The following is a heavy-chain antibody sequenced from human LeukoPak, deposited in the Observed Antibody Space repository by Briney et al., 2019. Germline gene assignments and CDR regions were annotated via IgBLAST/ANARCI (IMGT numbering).Heavy chain of an antibody. D-gene: IGHD3-22*01. CDR2: INYSGST. CDR3: ARVAREYYYDSSGYLDY. V-gene: IGHV4-34*01. Sequence: SETLSLTCAVYGGSFSGYYWSWIRQPPGKGLEWIGEINYSGSTNYNPSLKSRVTISVDTSKNQFSLKLSSVTAADTAVYYCARVAREYYYDSSGYLDYWGQGTLVTVSS. J-gene: IGHJ4*02. CDR1: GGSFSGYY.